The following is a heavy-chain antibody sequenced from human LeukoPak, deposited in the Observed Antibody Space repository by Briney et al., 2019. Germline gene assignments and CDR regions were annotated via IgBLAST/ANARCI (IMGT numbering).Heavy chain of an antibody. Sequence: SGTLSLTCTVSGASISSYYWSWIRQPPGKGLEWIGYIYYNVSTNYNPSLKSRVTISVDTSKSQFSLRLSSVTAADTAIYYCATSCGNSYGCYFDYWGQGTLVPVSS. CDR1: GASISSYY. J-gene: IGHJ4*02. V-gene: IGHV4-59*08. CDR3: ATSCGNSYGCYFDY. CDR2: IYYNVST. D-gene: IGHD5-18*01.